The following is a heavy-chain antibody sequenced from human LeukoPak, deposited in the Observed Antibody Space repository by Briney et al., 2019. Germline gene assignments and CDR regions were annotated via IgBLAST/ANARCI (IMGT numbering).Heavy chain of an antibody. CDR1: GFTFSSYS. CDR3: ARDPVTAMVIRAYYFDY. D-gene: IGHD5-18*01. V-gene: IGHV3-21*01. J-gene: IGHJ4*02. Sequence: PGGSLRLSCAASGFTFSSYSMNWVRQAPGKGLEWVSSISSSSSYIYYADSVKGRFTISRDNAKNSLYLQMNSLRAEDTAVYYCARDPVTAMVIRAYYFDYWGQGTLVTVSS. CDR2: ISSSSSYI.